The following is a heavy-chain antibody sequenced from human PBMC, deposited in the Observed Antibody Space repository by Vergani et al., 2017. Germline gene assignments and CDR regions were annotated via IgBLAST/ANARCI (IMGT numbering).Heavy chain of an antibody. CDR3: VNGYYYDQSGLASFDY. V-gene: IGHV3-30*18. D-gene: IGHD3-22*01. CDR1: GLMFHNYG. J-gene: IGHJ4*02. CDR2: ISSDGSNK. Sequence: QVQLVESGGGVVQPGRSLRLSCETSGLMFHNYGMHWVRQAPGKGLEWVAVISSDGSNKHYADSVKGRFTISRDNSQNTLYLQMDSLTAEDTAIYFCVNGYYYDQSGLASFDYWGQGTLVTVSS.